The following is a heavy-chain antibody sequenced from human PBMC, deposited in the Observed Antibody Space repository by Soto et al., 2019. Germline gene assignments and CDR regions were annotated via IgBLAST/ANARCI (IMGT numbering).Heavy chain of an antibody. D-gene: IGHD3-22*01. V-gene: IGHV5-10-1*01. Sequence: GESQKISCKGSGYSFTSYWISWVRQMPGKGLEWMGRIDPSDSYTNYSPSFQGHVTISADKSISTAYLQWSSLKASDTAMYYCASQGDSSGYYYVPYYYYGMDVWGQGTTVTVSS. CDR3: ASQGDSSGYYYVPYYYYGMDV. J-gene: IGHJ6*02. CDR2: IDPSDSYT. CDR1: GYSFTSYW.